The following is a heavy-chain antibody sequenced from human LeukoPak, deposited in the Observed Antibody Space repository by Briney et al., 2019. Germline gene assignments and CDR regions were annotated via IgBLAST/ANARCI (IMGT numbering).Heavy chain of an antibody. CDR3: ASRFTARQVVPADYYHMDV. D-gene: IGHD6-13*01. J-gene: IGHJ6*03. Sequence: SVKVSCKASGVSFRDYTINWVRQAPGQGLECMGEIIPISGTTNYAQRLQGRVTLTMDDSATTAFMEMSSLRSEDTAVYYCASRFTARQVVPADYYHMDVWGKGTTVFVSS. CDR1: GVSFRDYT. CDR2: IIPISGTT. V-gene: IGHV1-69*05.